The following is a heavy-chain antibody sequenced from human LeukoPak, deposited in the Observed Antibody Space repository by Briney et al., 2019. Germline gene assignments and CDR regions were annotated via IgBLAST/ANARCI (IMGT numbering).Heavy chain of an antibody. CDR2: IKEDGSTT. J-gene: IGHJ4*02. CDR1: GFTFSTHW. CDR3: APQTMILVL. V-gene: IGHV3-7*01. D-gene: IGHD3-22*01. Sequence: SGGSLRLSCVASGFTFSTHWVSWVRQAPGKGLEWVANIKEDGSTTDYVDSVKGRFTISRDNAKNPVFLQMNSLRAEDTAVYYCAPQTMILVLGGQGTLVTVSS.